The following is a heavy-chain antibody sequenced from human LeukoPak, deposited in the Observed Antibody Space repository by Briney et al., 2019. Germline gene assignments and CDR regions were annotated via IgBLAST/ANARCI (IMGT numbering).Heavy chain of an antibody. CDR1: GFTLSSYG. Sequence: PGGSLRLSCAASGFTLSSYGMHWVRQAPGKGLVWVSHINSDGSSTTYADSVKGRFTISRDNAKNTLYLQMNSLRAEDTAVYYCVRAAFDIWGQGTMVTVSS. CDR2: INSDGSST. V-gene: IGHV3-74*01. CDR3: VRAAFDI. J-gene: IGHJ3*02.